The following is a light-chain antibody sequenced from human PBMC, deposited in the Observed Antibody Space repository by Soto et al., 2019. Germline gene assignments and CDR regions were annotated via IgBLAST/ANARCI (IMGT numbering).Light chain of an antibody. CDR2: EVS. J-gene: IGLJ2*01. V-gene: IGLV2-8*01. CDR1: SSDIGGYNY. CDR3: SSYAGSNMGV. Sequence: QSVLTQPPSASGSPGQSVAISCTGTSSDIGGYNYVSWYQIHPGKAPKLIIYEVSKRPSGVPDRFSGSKSDNTASLIVSGLQAEDEADYYCSSYAGSNMGVFGGGTKVTVL.